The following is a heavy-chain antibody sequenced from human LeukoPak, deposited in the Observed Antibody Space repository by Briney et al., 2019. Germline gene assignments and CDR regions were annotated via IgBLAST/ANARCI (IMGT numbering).Heavy chain of an antibody. D-gene: IGHD1-14*01. Sequence: LRLSCAASGFTFSRYGMHWVRQAPGKGLEWIGSIDYSGGTYFSPSLKSRVTISVDTSKDHFSLEVRSVTAADTAVNYCARGTRAHGNFDHWGQGSLVTVSS. V-gene: IGHV4-38-2*01. CDR3: ARGTRAHGNFDH. CDR2: IDYSGGT. CDR1: GFTFSRYG. J-gene: IGHJ4*02.